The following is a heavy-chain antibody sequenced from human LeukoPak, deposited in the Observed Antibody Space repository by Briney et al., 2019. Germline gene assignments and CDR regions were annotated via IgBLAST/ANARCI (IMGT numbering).Heavy chain of an antibody. J-gene: IGHJ3*02. V-gene: IGHV1-18*01. CDR3: ATGGRWELPRPYAFEI. D-gene: IGHD1-26*01. Sequence: EASVTVSCKASGYTFTSYGISWVRQAPGQGLEWMGWISAYNGNTNYAQKLQGRVTMTTDTSTSTAYMELRSLRSDDTAVYYCATGGRWELPRPYAFEIWGQGTMVTVSS. CDR2: ISAYNGNT. CDR1: GYTFTSYG.